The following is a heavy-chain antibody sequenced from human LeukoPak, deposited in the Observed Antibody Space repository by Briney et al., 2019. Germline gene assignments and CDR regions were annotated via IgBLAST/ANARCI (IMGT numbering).Heavy chain of an antibody. CDR1: GYSISSGYY. D-gene: IGHD1-26*01. Sequence: SETLSLTCAVCGYSISSGYYWGWIRQPPGKGMEWIGSIYHSGSTYYNPSLKSRVTISVDTSKNQFSLKLSSVTAADTAVYYCARSLGEEHVFDYWGQGTLVTVSS. J-gene: IGHJ4*02. V-gene: IGHV4-38-2*01. CDR2: IYHSGST. CDR3: ARSLGEEHVFDY.